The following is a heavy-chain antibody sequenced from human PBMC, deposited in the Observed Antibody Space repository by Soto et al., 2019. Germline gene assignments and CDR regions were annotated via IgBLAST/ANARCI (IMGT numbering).Heavy chain of an antibody. CDR1: GYRFSSYW. J-gene: IGHJ4*02. CDR2: IYPGDSDT. CDR3: ARRGGSSVDS. D-gene: IGHD1-26*01. V-gene: IGHV5-51*01. Sequence: EVQLVQSGAEVKKPGESLKISCQGSGYRFSSYWIAWVRQMPGKGLELMGIIYPGDSDTRYRPSFQGQVTISADKSVSTAYLQWSSRKASDSAMYYCARRGGSSVDSWGQGTLVTVSS.